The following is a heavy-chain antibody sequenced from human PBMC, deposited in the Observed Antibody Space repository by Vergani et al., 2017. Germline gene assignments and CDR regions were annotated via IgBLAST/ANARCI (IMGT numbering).Heavy chain of an antibody. J-gene: IGHJ6*02. CDR2: IRSKAYGGTT. CDR1: GFTFGDYA. D-gene: IGHD2-15*01. Sequence: EVQLVESGGGLVQPGRSLRLSCTASGFTFGDYAMSWVRQAPGKGLEWVGFIRSKAYGGTTEYAASVKGRFTISRDDSKSIAYLQMNSLKTEDTAVYYCTGYCSGGSCYSGYYYGMDVWGQGTTVTVSS. CDR3: TGYCSGGSCYSGYYYGMDV. V-gene: IGHV3-49*04.